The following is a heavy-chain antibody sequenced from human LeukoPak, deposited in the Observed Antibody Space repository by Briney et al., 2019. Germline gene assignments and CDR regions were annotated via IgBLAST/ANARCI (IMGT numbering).Heavy chain of an antibody. V-gene: IGHV3-23*01. D-gene: IGHD1-1*01. Sequence: AGGSLRLSCAASGFTFSDYYMSWVRQAPGKGLEWVSSISGGGAGTYYADSVRGRFTISRDNSKNTLYLQMNSLRAEDTALYYCAKDFVRYNIQFDYWGQGALVTVSS. CDR3: AKDFVRYNIQFDY. CDR2: ISGGGAGT. J-gene: IGHJ4*02. CDR1: GFTFSDYY.